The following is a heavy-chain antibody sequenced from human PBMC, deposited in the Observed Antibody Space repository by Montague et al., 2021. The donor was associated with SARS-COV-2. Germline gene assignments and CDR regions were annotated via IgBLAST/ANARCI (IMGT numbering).Heavy chain of an antibody. D-gene: IGHD2-8*01. Sequence: SLRLSCAASGFTFSDYRMNWVRQAPGKGLEWVSYISSTGSTIFYADSVKGRFTIPRDNAKNSLYLQMNSLRAEDTAVYYCASRAPTRIVLMVYAIGGYFDYWGQGTLVTVSS. J-gene: IGHJ4*02. CDR2: ISSTGSTI. V-gene: IGHV3-48*04. CDR3: ASRAPTRIVLMVYAIGGYFDY. CDR1: GFTFSDYR.